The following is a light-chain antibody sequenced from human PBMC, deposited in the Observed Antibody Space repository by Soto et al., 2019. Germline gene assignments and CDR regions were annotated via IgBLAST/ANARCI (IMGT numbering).Light chain of an antibody. V-gene: IGKV1-5*01. J-gene: IGKJ1*01. CDR2: DAS. Sequence: DMQMTQSPSSLSASVGDRVTITCQASQDISNYLNWYQQKPGKAPKLLIYDASSLESGVPSRFSGNRSGTEFTLTISSLQPDDFATYYCQQYNSYSWTFGQGTKVEIK. CDR3: QQYNSYSWT. CDR1: QDISNY.